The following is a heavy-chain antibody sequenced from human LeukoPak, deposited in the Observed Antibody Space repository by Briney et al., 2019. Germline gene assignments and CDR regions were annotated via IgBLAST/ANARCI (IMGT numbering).Heavy chain of an antibody. CDR3: ARGAMATTPFFDY. Sequence: SETLSLTCTVSGGSISNYYYWTWIRQPPGKGLEWIGYVYYTGSTNFNPSLKSRVTMSLDTSRNQFSLKLTSLTAADTAVYYCARGAMATTPFFDYWGQGTLVTVSS. J-gene: IGHJ4*02. V-gene: IGHV4-59*01. CDR1: GGSISNYY. CDR2: VYYTGST. D-gene: IGHD5-24*01.